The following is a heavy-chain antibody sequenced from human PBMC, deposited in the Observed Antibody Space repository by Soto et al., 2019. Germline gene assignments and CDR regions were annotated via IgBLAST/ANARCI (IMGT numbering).Heavy chain of an antibody. D-gene: IGHD6-13*01. CDR2: ISSSSSYI. CDR3: ARARGSSSRRPFDY. J-gene: IGHJ4*02. Sequence: GGSLRLSCAASGFTFSSYSMNWVRQAPGKGLEWVSSISSSSSYIYYADSVKGRFTISRDNAKNSLYLQMNSLRAEDTAVYYCARARGSSSRRPFDYWGQGTLVTVSS. V-gene: IGHV3-21*01. CDR1: GFTFSSYS.